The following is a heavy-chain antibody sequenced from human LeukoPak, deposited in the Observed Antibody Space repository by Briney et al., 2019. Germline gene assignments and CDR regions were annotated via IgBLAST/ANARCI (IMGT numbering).Heavy chain of an antibody. CDR3: AKDMWRFGELDYDY. J-gene: IGHJ4*02. D-gene: IGHD3-10*01. CDR2: ISGDGRST. CDR1: GFTFSSYA. Sequence: PGGSLGLSCAASGFTFSSYAMSWVRQAPGKGLEWVSAISGDGRSTYYADSVKGRFTISRDNSKNTVYLQMSSLRAEGTAVYYCAKDMWRFGELDYDYWGQGTLVTVSS. V-gene: IGHV3-23*01.